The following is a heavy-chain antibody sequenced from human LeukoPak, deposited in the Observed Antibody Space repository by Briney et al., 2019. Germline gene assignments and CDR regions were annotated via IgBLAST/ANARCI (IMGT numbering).Heavy chain of an antibody. CDR3: VRDISGEKSFDY. D-gene: IGHD3-10*01. CDR2: MSHDGSNE. V-gene: IGHV3-30*04. Sequence: GGSLRLSCAASGFDFSRYVMHRVRQAPGKGLEWVAVMSHDGSNEYYADSVKGRFTISRDNSKNTLSLQMNSLRAEDTAVYYCVRDISGEKSFDYWGQGTLVTVSS. J-gene: IGHJ4*02. CDR1: GFDFSRYV.